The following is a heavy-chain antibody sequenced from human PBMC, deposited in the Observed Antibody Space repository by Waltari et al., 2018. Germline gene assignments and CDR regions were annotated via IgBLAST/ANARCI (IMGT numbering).Heavy chain of an antibody. J-gene: IGHJ4*02. CDR3: AKKGKGSVYSSDLYYFDY. Sequence: EVQLVESGGGLVQPGRSLRLSCAASGFTFDDYAMHWVRQAPGKGLEWVSGISWNSGSIGYADSVKGRFTISRDNAKNSLYLQMNSLRAEDTALYYCAKKGKGSVYSSDLYYFDYWGQGTLVTVSS. CDR1: GFTFDDYA. V-gene: IGHV3-9*01. D-gene: IGHD6-25*01. CDR2: ISWNSGSI.